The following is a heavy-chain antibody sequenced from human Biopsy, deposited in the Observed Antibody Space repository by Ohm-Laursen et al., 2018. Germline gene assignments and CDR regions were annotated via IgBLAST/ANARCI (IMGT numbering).Heavy chain of an antibody. D-gene: IGHD3-9*01. V-gene: IGHV1-69*06. J-gene: IGHJ1*01. CDR3: ATKLTGYFHH. Sequence: SSVKVSCKASGGTFTNYAISWVRQAPGQGLEWLGGNIPILGTGNYAQKFQDRVTVAADTSTSTATMEPRSLRSDDTAVYYCATKLTGYFHHWGQGTLVIVSS. CDR1: GGTFTNYA. CDR2: NIPILGTG.